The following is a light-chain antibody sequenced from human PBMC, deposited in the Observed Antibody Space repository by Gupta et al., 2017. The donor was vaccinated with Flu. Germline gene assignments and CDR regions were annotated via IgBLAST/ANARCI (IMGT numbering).Light chain of an antibody. J-gene: IGKJ5*01. CDR3: QQEDSPPLT. CDR2: DTS. V-gene: IGKV1-33*01. CDR1: QDIDNY. Sequence: PSFLSASVGDRVTITCQASQDIDNYLHWYQQRPGKAPNLLIFDTSSVETGVPSRFSGSSSGTDFTFTISSRQPEDVAKYYCQQEDSPPLTFGQGTRLDIK.